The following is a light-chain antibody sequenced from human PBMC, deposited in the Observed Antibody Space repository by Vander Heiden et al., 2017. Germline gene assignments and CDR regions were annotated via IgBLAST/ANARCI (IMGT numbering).Light chain of an antibody. V-gene: IGKV3-15*01. CDR1: QSLSGH. Sequence: EIVMTHSPATLSGSPGERATVSCRASQSLSGHLAWYQQTSGQAPRLLIHGASTRAAGIPARFSGSGSGTEFSLTISGLQSEDFAVYFCQQYDKWPLTFGQGTRVEIK. CDR2: GAS. J-gene: IGKJ1*01. CDR3: QQYDKWPLT.